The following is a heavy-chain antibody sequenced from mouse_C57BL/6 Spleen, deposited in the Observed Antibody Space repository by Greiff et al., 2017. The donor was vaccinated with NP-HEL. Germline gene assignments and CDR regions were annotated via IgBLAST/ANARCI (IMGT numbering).Heavy chain of an antibody. D-gene: IGHD1-1*01. V-gene: IGHV3-6*01. CDR3: ARGAEEITTDYFDY. Sequence: EVQLQESGPGLVKPSQSLSLTCSVTGYSITSGYYWNWIRQFPGNKLEWMGYISYDGSNNYNPSLKNRISITRDTSKNQFFLKLNSVTTEDTATYYCARGAEEITTDYFDYWGQGTTLTVSS. CDR2: ISYDGSN. J-gene: IGHJ2*01. CDR1: GYSITSGYY.